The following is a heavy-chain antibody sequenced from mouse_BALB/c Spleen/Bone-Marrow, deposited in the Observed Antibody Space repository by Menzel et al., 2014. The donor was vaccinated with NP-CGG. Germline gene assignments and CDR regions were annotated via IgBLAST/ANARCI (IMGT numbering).Heavy chain of an antibody. CDR3: ARDEHYGIYWYFDV. D-gene: IGHD1-1*01. CDR2: IRNKANGYTT. V-gene: IGHV7-3*02. J-gene: IGHJ1*01. Sequence: EVKLVESGGGLVQPGGSLRLSCAPSGFTSTDYYMSWVRQPPGKALEWLGFIRNKANGYTTEYSASVKGRFTISRDNSQSILYLQMNTLGAEDSATYYCARDEHYGIYWYFDVWGAGTTVTVSS. CDR1: GFTSTDYY.